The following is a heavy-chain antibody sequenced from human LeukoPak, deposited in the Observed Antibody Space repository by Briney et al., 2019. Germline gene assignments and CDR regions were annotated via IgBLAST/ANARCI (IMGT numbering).Heavy chain of an antibody. Sequence: GGSLRLSCAASGFTFSTYAMHWVRQAPGKGLEWVAVISYDGSSKYYADSVKGRFTISRDNSKNTLYLQMNSLRAEDTAVYYCAKGFMRWGEVYYMDVWGKGTTVTVSS. J-gene: IGHJ6*03. D-gene: IGHD3-16*01. CDR3: AKGFMRWGEVYYMDV. V-gene: IGHV3-30*04. CDR1: GFTFSTYA. CDR2: ISYDGSSK.